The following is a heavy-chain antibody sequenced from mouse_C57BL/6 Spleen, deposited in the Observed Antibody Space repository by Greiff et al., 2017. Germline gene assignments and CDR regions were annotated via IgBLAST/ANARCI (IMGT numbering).Heavy chain of an antibody. CDR3: AREWDYYGSINGYFEV. J-gene: IGHJ1*03. CDR1: GFTFSSYA. D-gene: IGHD1-1*01. Sequence: EVKLVESGGGLVKPGGSLKLSCAASGFTFSSYAMSWVRQTPEKRLEWVATISDGGSYTYYPDNVKGRFTISRDNAKNNLYLQLSHLKSEDTAMYYCAREWDYYGSINGYFEVWGTGTTVTVSS. V-gene: IGHV5-4*01. CDR2: ISDGGSYT.